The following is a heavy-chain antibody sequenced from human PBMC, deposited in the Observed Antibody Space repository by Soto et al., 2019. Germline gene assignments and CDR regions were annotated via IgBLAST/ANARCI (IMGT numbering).Heavy chain of an antibody. CDR1: GYTFTSYG. J-gene: IGHJ6*02. V-gene: IGHV1-18*04. CDR3: ARVAAAMKHYDMDV. Sequence: ASVKVSCKASGYTFTSYGISWVRQAPGQGLEWMGWISAYNGNTNYAQKLQGRVTMTTDTSTSTAYMELRSLRSDDTAVYYCARVAAAMKHYDMDVWGQGTTVTVSS. CDR2: ISAYNGNT. D-gene: IGHD6-25*01.